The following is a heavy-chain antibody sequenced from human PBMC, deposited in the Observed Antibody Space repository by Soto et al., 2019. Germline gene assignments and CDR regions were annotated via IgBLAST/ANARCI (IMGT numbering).Heavy chain of an antibody. Sequence: KPSETLSLTCAVYGGSFSGYYWSWIRQPPGKGLEWIGEINHSGSTNYNPSLKSRVTISVDTSKNQFSLKLSSVTAADTAVYYCARGLCGGGSCYWRYYYYGMDVWGQVTTVTVSS. D-gene: IGHD2-15*01. J-gene: IGHJ6*02. CDR1: GGSFSGYY. CDR2: INHSGST. CDR3: ARGLCGGGSCYWRYYYYGMDV. V-gene: IGHV4-34*01.